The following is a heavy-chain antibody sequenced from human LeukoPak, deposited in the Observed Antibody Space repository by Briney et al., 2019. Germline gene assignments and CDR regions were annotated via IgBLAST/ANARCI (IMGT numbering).Heavy chain of an antibody. Sequence: GGSLRLSCAASGFTFSSYAMSWVRQAPGKGPEWVSGITWNSGSIGYADSVKGRFTISRDNAKNSLYLQMNSLRAEDTALYYCAKGLSVYYFDYWGQGTLVTVSS. V-gene: IGHV3-9*01. J-gene: IGHJ4*02. CDR2: ITWNSGSI. CDR1: GFTFSSYA. CDR3: AKGLSVYYFDY. D-gene: IGHD3-16*01.